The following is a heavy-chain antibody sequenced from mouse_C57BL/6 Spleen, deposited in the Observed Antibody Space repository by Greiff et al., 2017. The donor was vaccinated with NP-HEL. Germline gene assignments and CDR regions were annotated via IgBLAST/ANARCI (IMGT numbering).Heavy chain of an antibody. J-gene: IGHJ4*01. D-gene: IGHD1-1*01. CDR3: ARGEFITTVVAQYYYAMDY. CDR1: GYTFTSYW. Sequence: QVQLQQPGAELVMPGASVKLSCKASGYTFTSYWMHWVKQRPGQGLEWIGEIDPSDSYTNYNQKFKGKSTLTVDKSSSTAYMQLSSLTSEDSAVYYCARGEFITTVVAQYYYAMDYWGQGTSVTVSS. CDR2: IDPSDSYT. V-gene: IGHV1-69*01.